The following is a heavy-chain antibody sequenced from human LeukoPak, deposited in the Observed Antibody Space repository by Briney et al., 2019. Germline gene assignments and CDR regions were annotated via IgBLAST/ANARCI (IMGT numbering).Heavy chain of an antibody. J-gene: IGHJ4*02. D-gene: IGHD1-26*01. CDR2: ISYDGSNK. CDR1: GFTFSSYA. V-gene: IGHV3-30-3*01. CDR3: ARAPLSGNSYSGSYYPDY. Sequence: GGSLRLSCAASGFTFSSYAMHWVRQAPGKGLEWVAVISYDGSNKYYADSVKGRFTISRDNSKNTLYLQMHSLRAEDTAVYYCARAPLSGNSYSGSYYPDYWGQGTLVTVSS.